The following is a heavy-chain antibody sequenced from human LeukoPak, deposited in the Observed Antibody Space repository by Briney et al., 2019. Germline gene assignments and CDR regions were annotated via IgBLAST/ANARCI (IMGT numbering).Heavy chain of an antibody. CDR1: GGSISSGGYY. CDR3: ARADSSGYYLTIPFDP. D-gene: IGHD3-22*01. J-gene: IGHJ5*02. Sequence: SQTLSLTCTVSGGSISSGGYYWSWIRQHPGKGLEWIGYIYYSGSTYYNPSLKSRVTISVDTSKNQFSQKLSSVTAADTAVYYCARADSSGYYLTIPFDPWGQGTLVTVSS. V-gene: IGHV4-31*03. CDR2: IYYSGST.